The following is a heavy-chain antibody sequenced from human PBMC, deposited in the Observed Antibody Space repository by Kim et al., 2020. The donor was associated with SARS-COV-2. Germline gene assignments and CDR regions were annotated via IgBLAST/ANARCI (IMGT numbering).Heavy chain of an antibody. V-gene: IGHV4-59*13. CDR1: GGSIGSYY. Sequence: SETLSLTCTVSGGSIGSYYWSWIRQPPTKELEWIGYVYHSGTTKYNPPLRSRLAISVDTSKNQFFLNLTSMTPADTAVYFCARGGTTRNGFDFWGQGTRVTVSS. CDR3: ARGGTTRNGFDF. CDR2: VYHSGTT. J-gene: IGHJ3*01. D-gene: IGHD2-2*01.